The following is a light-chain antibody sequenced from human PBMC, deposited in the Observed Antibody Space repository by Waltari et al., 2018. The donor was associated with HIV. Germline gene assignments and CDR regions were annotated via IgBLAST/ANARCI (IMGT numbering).Light chain of an antibody. CDR3: TSYTISSTWV. J-gene: IGLJ3*02. CDR2: DVT. CDR1: SSDIGRYDY. V-gene: IGLV2-14*03. Sequence: QSALTQPASVSGSPGQSITIPCTGTSSDIGRYDYVSWYQQHPGQAPKVIIFDVTDRPSGVSNRFSGSKSGNTASLTISGLQPEDEADYYCTSYTISSTWVFGGGTRLTVL.